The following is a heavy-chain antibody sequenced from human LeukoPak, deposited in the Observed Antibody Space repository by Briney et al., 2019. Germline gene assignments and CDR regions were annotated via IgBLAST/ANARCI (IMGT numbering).Heavy chain of an antibody. Sequence: GGSLRLSCAASGFTFSTYDMNWVRQTSGKGLEWVSSISTGSDYIYYADSVKGRFTISRDNAKNSLYLQMNSLRAEDTAIYYCARHLKLVPAAIRQLAMDLWGQGTTVNLPS. J-gene: IGHJ6*02. D-gene: IGHD2-2*01. CDR1: GFTFSTYD. CDR2: ISTGSDYI. V-gene: IGHV3-21*01. CDR3: ARHLKLVPAAIRQLAMDL.